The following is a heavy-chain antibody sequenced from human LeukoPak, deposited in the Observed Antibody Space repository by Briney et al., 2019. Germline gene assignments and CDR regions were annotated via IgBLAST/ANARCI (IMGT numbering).Heavy chain of an antibody. J-gene: IGHJ4*02. CDR3: ARTTTVTTNY. Sequence: GGSLRLSCAASGFTFSTYSMQWVRQAPGKGLEWVSAIDRSSIYTYYADSVKGRFTISRDNAKNSLYLQMNSLRAEDTAVYYCARTTTVTTNYWGQGTLVTVSS. V-gene: IGHV3-21*01. D-gene: IGHD4-17*01. CDR2: IDRSSIYT. CDR1: GFTFSTYS.